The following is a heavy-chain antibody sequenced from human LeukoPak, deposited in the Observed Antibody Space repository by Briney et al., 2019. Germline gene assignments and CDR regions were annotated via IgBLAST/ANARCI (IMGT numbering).Heavy chain of an antibody. CDR3: ARLLSGYYYDY. J-gene: IGHJ4*02. CDR2: INWNGGST. V-gene: IGHV3-20*04. Sequence: GGSLRLSCAASGFTFDDYGMTWVRQAPGKGLEWVSGINWNGGSTGYADSVKGRFTISRDNAKNSLYLRMNSLRAEDTALYYCARLLSGYYYDYWGQGTLVTVSS. CDR1: GFTFDDYG. D-gene: IGHD3-22*01.